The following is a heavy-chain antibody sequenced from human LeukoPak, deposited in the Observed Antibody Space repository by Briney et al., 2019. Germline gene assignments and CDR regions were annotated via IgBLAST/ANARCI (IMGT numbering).Heavy chain of an antibody. Sequence: SETLSLTCTGSGNSISNYYWSWIRQPPGKGLEWIGCIYYSGSTNYNPSLKSRVTISLDTSKNQFSLKLSSVTAADTAVYYCARGENGYETDFDYWGQGTLVTVSS. CDR3: ARGENGYETDFDY. CDR1: GNSISNYY. J-gene: IGHJ4*02. V-gene: IGHV4-59*01. CDR2: IYYSGST. D-gene: IGHD5-18*01.